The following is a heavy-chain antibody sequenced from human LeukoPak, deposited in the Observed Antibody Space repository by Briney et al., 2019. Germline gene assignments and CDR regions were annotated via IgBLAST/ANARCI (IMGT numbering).Heavy chain of an antibody. CDR1: GYTFTSYG. Sequence: ASVKVSCKASGYTFTSYGISWVRQAPGQGLEWMGWISAYNGNTNYAQKLQGRVTMTTDTSTSTAYMELRSLRSDDTAVYYCARSDEYCSGGSCYQKPLDYWGQGTLVTVSS. V-gene: IGHV1-18*01. D-gene: IGHD2-15*01. CDR2: ISAYNGNT. J-gene: IGHJ4*02. CDR3: ARSDEYCSGGSCYQKPLDY.